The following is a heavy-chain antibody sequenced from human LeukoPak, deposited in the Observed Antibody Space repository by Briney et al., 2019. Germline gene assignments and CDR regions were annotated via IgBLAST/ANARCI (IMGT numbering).Heavy chain of an antibody. D-gene: IGHD2-8*01. CDR2: ISWNSGSI. J-gene: IGHJ4*02. V-gene: IGHV3-9*01. CDR1: GFTFDDYA. CDR3: AKAPCTNGVCYYDY. Sequence: GGSLRLSCAASGFTFDDYAMHWVRQAPGKGLEWVSGISWNSGSIGYADSVKGRFTISRDNAKNSLYLQMSSLRAEDTALYYCAKAPCTNGVCYYDYWGQGTLVTVSS.